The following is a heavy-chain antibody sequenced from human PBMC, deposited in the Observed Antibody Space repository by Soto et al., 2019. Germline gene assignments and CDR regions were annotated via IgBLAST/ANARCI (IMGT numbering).Heavy chain of an antibody. CDR2: ISWNSGSI. CDR3: AKDKAYYYYMDV. J-gene: IGHJ6*03. Sequence: GGSLSLSCAASGFTFDDYAMHWVRQAPGKGLEWVSGISWNSGSIGYADSVKGRFTISRDNAKNSLYLQMNSLRAEDTALYYCAKDKAYYYYMDVWGKGTTVTVSS. V-gene: IGHV3-9*01. CDR1: GFTFDDYA.